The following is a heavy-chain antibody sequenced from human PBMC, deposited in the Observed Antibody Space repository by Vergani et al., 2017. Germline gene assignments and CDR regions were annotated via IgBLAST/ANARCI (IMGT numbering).Heavy chain of an antibody. CDR2: IDPSDSYT. D-gene: IGHD2-2*02. J-gene: IGHJ4*02. CDR1: GYSFTSYW. V-gene: IGHV5-10-1*03. Sequence: EVQLVQSGTEVKKPGESLRISCKGSGYSFTSYWINWVRQMPGKGLEWMGRIDPSDSYTNYSPSFQGHVTISADKSINTAYLQWSSLKASDTAMYYCATVPHCSSTSCHXIDYWGQGTLVTVSS. CDR3: ATVPHCSSTSCHXIDY.